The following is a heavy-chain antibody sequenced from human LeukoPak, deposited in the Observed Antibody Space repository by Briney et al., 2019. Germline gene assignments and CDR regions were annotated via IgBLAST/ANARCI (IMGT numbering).Heavy chain of an antibody. D-gene: IGHD6-13*01. CDR3: ASSNPRFRWYSHLES. V-gene: IGHV3-30*04. CDR2: ISYDGGDK. Sequence: GSSLRLSCAASGGTFTSSPMHWVRQAPGKGLEWVAVISYDGGDKYSADSVKGRFTVSRDNSKNTLSLQMNSLRPEDTAVYYCASSNPRFRWYSHLESWGQGTLVTVSS. J-gene: IGHJ5*02. CDR1: GGTFTSSP.